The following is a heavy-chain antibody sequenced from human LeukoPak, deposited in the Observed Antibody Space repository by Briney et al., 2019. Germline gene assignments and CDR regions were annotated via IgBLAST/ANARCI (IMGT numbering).Heavy chain of an antibody. D-gene: IGHD3-22*01. J-gene: IGHJ4*02. CDR1: GYTFTSYG. V-gene: IGHV1-18*01. Sequence: ASVKVSCKASGYTFTSYGISRVRQAPGQGLEWMGWISAYNGNTNYAQKLQGRVTMTTDTSTSTAYMELRSLRSDDTAVYYCARAQYYYDSSGYDDYWGQGTLVTVSS. CDR2: ISAYNGNT. CDR3: ARAQYYYDSSGYDDY.